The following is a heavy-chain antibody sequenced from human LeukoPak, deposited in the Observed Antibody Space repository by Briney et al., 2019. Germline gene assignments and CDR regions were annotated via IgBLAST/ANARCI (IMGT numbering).Heavy chain of an antibody. CDR2: ISGSGGST. Sequence: PGGTLRLSCVASGFRFSNYGMNWVRQAPGKGLEWVSAISGSGGSTYYADSVKGRFTISRDNSKNTLYLQMNSLRAEDTAVYYCAKGGYYYGSGSYYTDYWGQGTLVTVSS. CDR1: GFRFSNYG. CDR3: AKGGYYYGSGSYYTDY. V-gene: IGHV3-23*01. J-gene: IGHJ4*02. D-gene: IGHD3-10*01.